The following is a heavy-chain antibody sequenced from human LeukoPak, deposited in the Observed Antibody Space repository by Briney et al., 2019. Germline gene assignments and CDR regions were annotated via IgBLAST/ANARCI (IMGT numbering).Heavy chain of an antibody. V-gene: IGHV3-74*01. Sequence: AGGSLRLSCVASGFTFKAYWMTWVRQVPGKGLLWIARIRGDGSKTTYADSVTGRFTISRDNAKSTVYLQMSRLTADDTGIYHYAKSDWFDPWGQGTLVIVSS. CDR1: GFTFKAYW. CDR3: AKSDWFDP. J-gene: IGHJ5*02. CDR2: IRGDGSKT.